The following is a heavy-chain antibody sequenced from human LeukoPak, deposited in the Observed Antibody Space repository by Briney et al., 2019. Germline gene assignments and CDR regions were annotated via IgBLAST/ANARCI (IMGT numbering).Heavy chain of an antibody. CDR2: ISSSSSYI. Sequence: GGSLRLSCAASGFTFSSYSMNWVRQAPGKGLEWVSSISSSSSYIYYADSVKGRFTISRGNAKNSLYLQMNSLRAEDTAVYYCARDSGSYHRNDAFDIWGQGTMVTVSS. CDR3: ARDSGSYHRNDAFDI. V-gene: IGHV3-21*01. J-gene: IGHJ3*02. D-gene: IGHD1-26*01. CDR1: GFTFSSYS.